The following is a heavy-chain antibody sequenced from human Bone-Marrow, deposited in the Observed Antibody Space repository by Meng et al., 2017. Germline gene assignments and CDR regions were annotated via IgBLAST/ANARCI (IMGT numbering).Heavy chain of an antibody. D-gene: IGHD3-16*01. CDR3: ARDLSFGELCEGFDY. J-gene: IGHJ4*02. V-gene: IGHV1-46*01. CDR2: INPSGGST. Sequence: ASVKVSCKASGYTFTSYYMHWVRQAPGQGLEWVGIINPSGGSTSYAQKFQGRVTMTRDTSTSTVYMELSSLRSEDTAVYYCARDLSFGELCEGFDYWGQGTLVTVSS. CDR1: GYTFTSYY.